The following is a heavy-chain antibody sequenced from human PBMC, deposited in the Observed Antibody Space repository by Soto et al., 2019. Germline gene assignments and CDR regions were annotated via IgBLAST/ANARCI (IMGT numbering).Heavy chain of an antibody. CDR3: ARGAGSSWNFYYYYYGMDV. V-gene: IGHV1-69*13. J-gene: IGHJ6*02. CDR2: IIPIFGTA. D-gene: IGHD6-13*01. CDR1: GGTFSSYA. Sequence: ASVKVSCKASGGTFSSYAISWVRQAPGQGLEWMGGIIPIFGTANYAQKFQGRVTITADESTSTAYMELSSLRSEDTAVYYCARGAGSSWNFYYYYYGMDVWGQGTTVTVSS.